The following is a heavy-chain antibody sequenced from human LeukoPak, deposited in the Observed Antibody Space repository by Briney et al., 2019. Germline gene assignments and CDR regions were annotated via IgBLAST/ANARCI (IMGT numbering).Heavy chain of an antibody. Sequence: PGGSLRLSCAASGFTFSSYEMNWVRQAPGKGLQWVSDISSSGTTIYYADSVKGRFTISRDNAKNSLYLQMNSLRAEDTAVYYCARPLGDILTGPGYWGQGTLVTVSS. CDR2: ISSSGTTI. CDR1: GFTFSSYE. D-gene: IGHD3-9*01. J-gene: IGHJ4*02. V-gene: IGHV3-48*03. CDR3: ARPLGDILTGPGY.